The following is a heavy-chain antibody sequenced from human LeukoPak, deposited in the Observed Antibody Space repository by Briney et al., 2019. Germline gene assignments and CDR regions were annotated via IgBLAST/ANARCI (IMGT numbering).Heavy chain of an antibody. D-gene: IGHD2-2*02. Sequence: ASVKVSCKASGYTFTSYGISWVRQAPGQGLEWMGWISAYNGNTNYAQKLQGRVTMTTDTSTSTAYMELRSLRSDDTAVYYCARGDCSSTSCYRQNWFDPWGQGTLVTVSS. CDR2: ISAYNGNT. J-gene: IGHJ5*02. CDR1: GYTFTSYG. V-gene: IGHV1-18*01. CDR3: ARGDCSSTSCYRQNWFDP.